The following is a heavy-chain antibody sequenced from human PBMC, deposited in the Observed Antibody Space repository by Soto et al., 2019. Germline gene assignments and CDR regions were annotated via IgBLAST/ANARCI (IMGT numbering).Heavy chain of an antibody. D-gene: IGHD3-10*01. Sequence: GGSLRLSCAASGFTFSSYSMNWVHQAPGKGLEWVSSISSSSSYIYYADSVKGRFTISRDNAKNSLYLQMNSLRAEDTAVYYCARDSYGSGSFYYYYMDVWGKGTTVTVSS. V-gene: IGHV3-21*01. CDR2: ISSSSSYI. J-gene: IGHJ6*03. CDR1: GFTFSSYS. CDR3: ARDSYGSGSFYYYYMDV.